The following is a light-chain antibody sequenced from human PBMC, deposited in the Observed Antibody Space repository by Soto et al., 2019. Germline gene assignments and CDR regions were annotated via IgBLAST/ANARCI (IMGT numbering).Light chain of an antibody. V-gene: IGKV1-27*01. CDR3: QRCDNARRIT. Sequence: DIQMTQSPSSLSASLGDTVTITCRASQGIRTYLAWYQQQPGKAPTLLIYAASTLQSGVPSRFSGSGSGTDFTLTISSLQPEDVATYYCQRCDNARRITFGQGTRLEIK. CDR1: QGIRTY. J-gene: IGKJ5*01. CDR2: AAS.